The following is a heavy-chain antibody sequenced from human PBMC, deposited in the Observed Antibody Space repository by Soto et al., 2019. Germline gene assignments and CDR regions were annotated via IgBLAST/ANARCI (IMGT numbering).Heavy chain of an antibody. CDR2: VYNSGST. V-gene: IGHV4-59*01. D-gene: IGHD6-13*01. CDR3: ARYRREAVAGYTLDN. CDR1: GGSISSNY. J-gene: IGHJ4*02. Sequence: SETLSLTCTVSGGSISSNYWTWIRQPPGKGLEWIGYVYNSGSTNYNPSLKSRVTISEDTSKSQFSLKVNSMTAADTAVYYCARYRREAVAGYTLDNWGQG.